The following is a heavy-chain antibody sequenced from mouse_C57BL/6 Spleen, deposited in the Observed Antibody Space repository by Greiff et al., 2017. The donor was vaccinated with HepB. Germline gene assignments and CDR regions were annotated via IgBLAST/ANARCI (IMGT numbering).Heavy chain of an antibody. D-gene: IGHD1-1*01. J-gene: IGHJ2*01. CDR3: TRTIPTVLAEYFDY. CDR1: GFTFSSYA. V-gene: IGHV5-9-1*02. CDR2: ISSGGDYI. Sequence: EVKLVESGEGLVKPGGSLKLSCAASGFTFSSYAMSWVRQTPEKRLEWVADISSGGDYIYYADTVKGRCTISRDNARNTLYLQMSSLKSEDTAMYYCTRTIPTVLAEYFDYWGQGTTLTVSS.